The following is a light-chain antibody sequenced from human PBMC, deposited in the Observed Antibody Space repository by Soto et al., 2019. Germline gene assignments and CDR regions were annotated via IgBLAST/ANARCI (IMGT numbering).Light chain of an antibody. J-gene: IGKJ1*01. Sequence: GARVTITCRDSPGLTIWLAWDQHKPGKAPNPLIYKNSSLESGVPSRFSGSGSGTEFTLTISSLQPADFATYSCQHWTDYFWPLGQGTKVE. V-gene: IGKV1-5*03. CDR1: PGLTIW. CDR2: KNS. CDR3: QHWTDYFWP.